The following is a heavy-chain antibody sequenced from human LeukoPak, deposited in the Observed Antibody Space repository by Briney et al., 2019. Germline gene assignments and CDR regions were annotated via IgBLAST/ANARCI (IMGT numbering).Heavy chain of an antibody. CDR2: INHSGST. CDR1: GGSFSGYY. CDR3: ARGHVGSYAYYYYYGMDV. V-gene: IGHV4-34*01. D-gene: IGHD2-8*01. J-gene: IGHJ6*02. Sequence: SETLFLTCAVYGGSFSGYYWSWIRQPPKKGLEWIGEINHSGSTNYNPSLKSRVTISVDTSKNQFSLKVRSVTAADPAVYYCARGHVGSYAYYYYYGMDVWGQGTTVTVSS.